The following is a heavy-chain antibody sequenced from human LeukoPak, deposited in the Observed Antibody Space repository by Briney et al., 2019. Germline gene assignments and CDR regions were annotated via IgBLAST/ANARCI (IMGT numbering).Heavy chain of an antibody. J-gene: IGHJ4*02. CDR2: IYYSGST. Sequence: SETLSLTCSVSGDSIRRRSYYWGWIRQPPGKGLEWIGSIYYSGSTCYNPSLKSRVTISIDTSKSQLSLNLTSVTAADTAVYFCVDDSTGYYYFDYWGQGTLVTVSS. V-gene: IGHV4-39*01. CDR1: GDSIRRRSYY. D-gene: IGHD3-9*01. CDR3: VDDSTGYYYFDY.